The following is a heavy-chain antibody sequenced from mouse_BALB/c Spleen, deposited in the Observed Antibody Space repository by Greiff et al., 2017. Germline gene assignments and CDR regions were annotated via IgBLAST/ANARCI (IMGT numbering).Heavy chain of an antibody. J-gene: IGHJ1*01. CDR1: GFTFSSYA. D-gene: IGHD1-1*01. CDR3: ARGNYYGNSPDWYFDV. Sequence: EVQLVESGGGLVKPGGSLKLSCAASGFTFSSYAMSWVRQSPEKRLEWVAEISSGGSYTYYPDTVTGRFTISRDNAKNTLYLEMSSLRSEDTAMYYCARGNYYGNSPDWYFDVWGEGTTVTVSS. CDR2: ISSGGSYT. V-gene: IGHV5-9-4*01.